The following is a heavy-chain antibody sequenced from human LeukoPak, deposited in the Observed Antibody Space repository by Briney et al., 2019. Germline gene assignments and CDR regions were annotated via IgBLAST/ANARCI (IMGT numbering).Heavy chain of an antibody. CDR3: GRQAAPDY. V-gene: IGHV3-74*01. CDR1: GFTFSSYW. J-gene: IGHJ4*02. CDR2: INSDGSST. Sequence: GGSLRLSCAASGFTFSSYWMHWVRQAPGKGLLWVSHINSDGSSTTYADSVKGRFTISRDNAKNTLYLQMNSLRAEDTAVYYCGRQAAPDYWGQGILVTVSS. D-gene: IGHD2-15*01.